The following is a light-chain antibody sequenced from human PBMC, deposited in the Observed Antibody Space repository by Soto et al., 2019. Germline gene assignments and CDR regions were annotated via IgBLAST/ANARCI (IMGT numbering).Light chain of an antibody. J-gene: IGLJ3*02. Sequence: QSVLPQAPSASGTPGQRVTISCSGSSSNIGTYTVNWYQQLPGTAPKLLIHSNNQRPSGVPDRFSGSKSGTSASLAISGLQSEDEADYYCAVWDDSLNGLLFGGGTKLTVL. CDR3: AVWDDSLNGLL. CDR2: SNN. CDR1: SSNIGTYT. V-gene: IGLV1-44*01.